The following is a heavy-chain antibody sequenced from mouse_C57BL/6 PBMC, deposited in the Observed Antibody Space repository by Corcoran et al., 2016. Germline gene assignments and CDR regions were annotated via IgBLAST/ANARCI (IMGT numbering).Heavy chain of an antibody. V-gene: IGHV1-75*01. CDR1: GYTFTDYY. CDR3: ARSSMVTTYYAMDY. D-gene: IGHD2-2*01. J-gene: IGHJ4*01. CDR2: IFPGSGST. Sequence: QVQLQQSGPELVKPGASVKISCKASGYTFTDYYINCVKQRPGQGLEWIGWIFPGSGSTYYNEKFKGKATLTVDKSSSTDYMLLSSLTSEDSEVYFCARSSMVTTYYAMDYWGQGTSVTVSS.